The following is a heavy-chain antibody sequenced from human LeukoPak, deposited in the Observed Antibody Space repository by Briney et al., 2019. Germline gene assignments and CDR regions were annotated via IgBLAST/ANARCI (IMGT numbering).Heavy chain of an antibody. CDR2: ISSSSSTI. CDR1: GFTFSSHS. D-gene: IGHD3-22*01. CDR3: ARGAYYYED. Sequence: GGSLRVSCAASGFTFSSHSMTWVRQAPGKGLEWVSYISSSSSTIYYADSVKGRFTISRDNAKNSLYLQMNSLRAEDTAVYYCARGAYYYEDWGQGTLVTVSS. V-gene: IGHV3-48*01. J-gene: IGHJ4*02.